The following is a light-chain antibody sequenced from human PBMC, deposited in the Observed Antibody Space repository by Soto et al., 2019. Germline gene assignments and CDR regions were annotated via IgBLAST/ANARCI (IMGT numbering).Light chain of an antibody. V-gene: IGKV1-5*03. J-gene: IGKJ1*01. Sequence: DIQMTQSPSTLSASVGDRVTITCRASQSISSWLAWYQQKPGKAPKLLIYKASSLESGVPSRFSGGGSGTEFTLTISSLQPYDFATYYCQQYNSYPWTFGQGTKVEIK. CDR3: QQYNSYPWT. CDR1: QSISSW. CDR2: KAS.